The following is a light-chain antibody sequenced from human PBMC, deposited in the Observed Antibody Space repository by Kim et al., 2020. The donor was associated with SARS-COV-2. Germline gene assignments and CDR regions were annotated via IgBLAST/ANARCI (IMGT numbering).Light chain of an antibody. CDR3: SSYTSSKTWL. V-gene: IGLV2-14*03. CDR1: NCNIGGCYY. CDR2: DVN. J-gene: IGLJ3*02. Sequence: GQSISISRSGTNCNIGGCYYVSWHQHPPRKAPQLLYYDVNKPPSGVSNRFSGTKSGSTASLTISGLQAEDEADYYCSSYTSSKTWLFGGGTQLTVL.